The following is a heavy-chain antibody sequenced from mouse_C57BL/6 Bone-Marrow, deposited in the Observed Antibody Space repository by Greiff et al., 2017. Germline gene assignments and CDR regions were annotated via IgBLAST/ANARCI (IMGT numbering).Heavy chain of an antibody. CDR2: FYPGSGSI. CDR1: GYTFTEYT. V-gene: IGHV1-62-2*01. D-gene: IGHD2-1*01. Sequence: QVQLQQSGAELVKPGASVKLSCKASGYTFTEYTIHWVKQRSGQGLEWIGWFYPGSGSIKYNEKFKDKATLTADKSSSTVYMELSRLTSEDSAVYFCARHEDRAYGNYSYWYFDVWGTWTTVTVSS. CDR3: ARHEDRAYGNYSYWYFDV. J-gene: IGHJ1*03.